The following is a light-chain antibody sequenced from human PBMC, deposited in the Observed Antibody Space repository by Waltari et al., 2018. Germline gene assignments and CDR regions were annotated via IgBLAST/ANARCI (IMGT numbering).Light chain of an antibody. Sequence: EIVMTQSPATLSVSPGERATLSCRASQSVSSNLAWYQQKRGQAPRLLIYGASTRATGIPDRFSGSGSGTEFTLTISSLQSEDFAVYYCQQYNNWYSFGQGTELEIK. V-gene: IGKV3-15*01. J-gene: IGKJ2*03. CDR1: QSVSSN. CDR3: QQYNNWYS. CDR2: GAS.